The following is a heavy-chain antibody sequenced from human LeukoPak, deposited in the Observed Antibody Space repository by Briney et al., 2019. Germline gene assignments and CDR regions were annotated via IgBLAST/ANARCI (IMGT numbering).Heavy chain of an antibody. J-gene: IGHJ3*02. Sequence: SETLSLTCAVSGYSISSGYYWGWIRQPLGKGLEWIGSIYHSGSTYYNPSLKSRVTISVDTSKNQFSLKLSSVTAADTAVYYCARPIPAAGTGAFDIWGQGTMVTVSS. CDR3: ARPIPAAGTGAFDI. CDR2: IYHSGST. V-gene: IGHV4-38-2*01. D-gene: IGHD6-13*01. CDR1: GYSISSGYY.